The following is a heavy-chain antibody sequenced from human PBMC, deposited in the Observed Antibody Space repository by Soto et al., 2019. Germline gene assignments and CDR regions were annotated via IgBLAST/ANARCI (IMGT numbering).Heavy chain of an antibody. CDR3: VRAMGSSSSKNDD. D-gene: IGHD6-6*01. V-gene: IGHV3-21*01. CDR1: GFIFSTYS. J-gene: IGHJ4*02. CDR2: ISSSSGFI. Sequence: GGSLRLSCAASGFIFSTYSMNWVRQAPGKGLEWASSISSSSGFISYADSVKGRFTISRDNAKNSLYLQMNSLRAEDTALYYCVRAMGSSSSKNDDWGQGTLVTVAS.